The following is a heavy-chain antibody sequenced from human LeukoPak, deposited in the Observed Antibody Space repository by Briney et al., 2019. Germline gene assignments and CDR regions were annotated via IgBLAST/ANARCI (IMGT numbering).Heavy chain of an antibody. CDR2: INHSGST. J-gene: IGHJ4*02. V-gene: IGHV4-34*01. D-gene: IGHD1-26*01. Sequence: SETLSLTCAVYGGSFSGYYWSWIRQPPGKGLEWIGEINHSGSTNYNPSLKSRVTISVDTSKNQFSLKLSSVTAADTAVYYCARGPLWIVGAPGYSDYWGQGTLVTVSS. CDR1: GGSFSGYY. CDR3: ARGPLWIVGAPGYSDY.